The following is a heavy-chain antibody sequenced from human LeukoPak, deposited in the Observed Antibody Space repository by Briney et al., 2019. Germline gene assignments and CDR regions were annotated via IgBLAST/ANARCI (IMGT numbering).Heavy chain of an antibody. CDR3: AKDPNWGIDY. J-gene: IGHJ4*02. D-gene: IGHD3-16*01. V-gene: IGHV3-74*01. CDR1: GFDFSSNW. Sequence: GGSLRLSCAASGFDFSSNWMHWVRHAPGQGLVWVSRIKGDGISTNYADSVKGRFTISRDIAKNTLYLQMNSLRAEDTGVYYCAKDPNWGIDYWGRGPWSPSLQ. CDR2: IKGDGIST.